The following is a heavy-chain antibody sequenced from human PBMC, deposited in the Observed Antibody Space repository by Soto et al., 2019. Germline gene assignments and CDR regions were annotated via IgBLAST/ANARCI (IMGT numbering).Heavy chain of an antibody. CDR3: ARTRSLIPAAMRQRPPYFDY. V-gene: IGHV4-39*07. J-gene: IGHJ4*02. Sequence: SETLFLTCTVSGGSISSSSYYRGWIRQPPGKGLEWIGSIYYSGSTNYNPSLKSRVTISVDTSKNQFSLKLSSVTAADTAVYYCARTRSLIPAAMRQRPPYFDYWGQGTLDPVSS. CDR2: IYYSGST. CDR1: GGSISSSSYY. D-gene: IGHD2-2*01.